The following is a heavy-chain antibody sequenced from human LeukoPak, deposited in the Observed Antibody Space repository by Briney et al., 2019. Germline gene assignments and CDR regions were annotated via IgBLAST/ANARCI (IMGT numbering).Heavy chain of an antibody. CDR1: GFTFSSYA. CDR2: ISGSSSYI. J-gene: IGHJ3*02. V-gene: IGHV3-21*01. Sequence: GGSLRLSCAASGFTFSSYAMSWVRQAPGKGLEWVSAISGSSSYIYYADSVKGRVTISRDNAKKSLYLQMNSLRAEDTAVYYCARDHHRRLYDSQARDTFDIWGQGTMVTVSS. D-gene: IGHD3-22*01. CDR3: ARDHHRRLYDSQARDTFDI.